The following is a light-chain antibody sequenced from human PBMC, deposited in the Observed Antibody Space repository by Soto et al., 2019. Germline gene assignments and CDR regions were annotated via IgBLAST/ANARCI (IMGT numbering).Light chain of an antibody. J-gene: IGKJ3*01. V-gene: IGKV1-33*01. CDR3: QQYDEGFT. CDR2: DAS. Sequence: DIQMTQSPSSLSASVGDRVTITCQASQDISNYLNWYQQKPGKAPKLLIYDASNLETRVPSRFSGSGSGTDFTFTVSSLQPEDIATYYGQQYDEGFTCGPGTKVDIK. CDR1: QDISNY.